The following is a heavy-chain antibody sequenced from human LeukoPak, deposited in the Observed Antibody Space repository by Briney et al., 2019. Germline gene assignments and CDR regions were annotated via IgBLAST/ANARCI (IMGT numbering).Heavy chain of an antibody. Sequence: ASVKVSCKASGYTFTSYNINWVRQATGQGLEWMGWMNPNSGNTGYAQKFQGRVTMTRNTSISTAYMELSRLRSDDTAVYYCARDYVRGGYDYSEYYFDYWGQGTLVTVSS. J-gene: IGHJ4*02. CDR3: ARDYVRGGYDYSEYYFDY. V-gene: IGHV1-8*01. CDR1: GYTFTSYN. D-gene: IGHD5-12*01. CDR2: MNPNSGNT.